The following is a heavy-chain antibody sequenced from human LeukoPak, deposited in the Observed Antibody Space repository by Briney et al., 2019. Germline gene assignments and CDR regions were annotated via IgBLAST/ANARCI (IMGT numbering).Heavy chain of an antibody. D-gene: IGHD3-10*01. CDR3: ARVGDTGYYFDY. Sequence: GGSLRLSCEASGFTFSNYWMSWVRQAPGKGLEWVSYISSSGSTIYYADSVKGRFTISRDNAKSSLYLQMNSLRAEDTAVYYCARVGDTGYYFDYWGQGTLVTVSS. CDR1: GFTFSNYW. CDR2: ISSSGSTI. V-gene: IGHV3-11*01. J-gene: IGHJ4*02.